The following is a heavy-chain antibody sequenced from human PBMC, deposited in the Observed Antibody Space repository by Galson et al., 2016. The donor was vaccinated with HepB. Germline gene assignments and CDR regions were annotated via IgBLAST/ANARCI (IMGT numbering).Heavy chain of an antibody. D-gene: IGHD2-21*02. J-gene: IGHJ4*02. Sequence: SLRLSCAASGFSVSNNYMTWVRQAPGKGLEWVSLIYSGGGTSFADSVKGRFTISRDSSKNTPYLQMNSLRAEDTAVYYCARGGASDASGYWGQGTLVAVSS. CDR1: GFSVSNNY. CDR2: IYSGGGT. CDR3: ARGGASDASGY. V-gene: IGHV3-53*01.